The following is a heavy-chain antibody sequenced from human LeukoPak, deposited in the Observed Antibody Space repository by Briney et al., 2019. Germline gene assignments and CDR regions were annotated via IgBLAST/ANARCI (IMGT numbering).Heavy chain of an antibody. CDR3: ASQRCTSTTCYAYFDY. D-gene: IGHD2-2*01. CDR2: INHSGST. J-gene: IGHJ4*02. Sequence: SETLSLTCGVYGGSFRSYYWNWIRQPPGKGLEWIGEINHSGSTNYNPSLKSRVTMSVDTSKKQFSLKLSSVTAADTAVYYCASQRCTSTTCYAYFDYWGQGTLVTVSS. V-gene: IGHV4-34*01. CDR1: GGSFRSYY.